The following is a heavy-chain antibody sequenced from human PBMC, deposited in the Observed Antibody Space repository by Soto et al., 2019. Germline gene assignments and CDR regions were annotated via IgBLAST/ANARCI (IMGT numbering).Heavy chain of an antibody. CDR3: ATRSATLFFYGADV. CDR2: ISYSGT. D-gene: IGHD1-26*01. CDR1: GGSITGGNYF. J-gene: IGHJ6*02. V-gene: IGHV4-30-4*01. Sequence: QVELQESGPGLVKPSQTLSLTCTVSGGSITGGNYFLTWIRQSPGMGLEWIGYISYSGTYYNPSLKSRLTISIDTSKNQLALKVRSVTAADTAVYYCATRSATLFFYGADVWGQGTTVIVSS.